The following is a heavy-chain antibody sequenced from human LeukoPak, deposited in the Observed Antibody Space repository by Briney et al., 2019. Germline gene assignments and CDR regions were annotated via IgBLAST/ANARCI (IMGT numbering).Heavy chain of an antibody. Sequence: GGSLRLSCAASGFTFSSYGMHWVRQAPGKGLEWVAVIWYDGSNKYYADSVKGRFTISRDNSKNTLYLQMNSLRAEDTAVYYCAKDLNGYYDSRGLFDYWGQGTLVTVSS. CDR3: AKDLNGYYDSRGLFDY. CDR2: IWYDGSNK. CDR1: GFTFSSYG. D-gene: IGHD3-22*01. J-gene: IGHJ4*02. V-gene: IGHV3-33*06.